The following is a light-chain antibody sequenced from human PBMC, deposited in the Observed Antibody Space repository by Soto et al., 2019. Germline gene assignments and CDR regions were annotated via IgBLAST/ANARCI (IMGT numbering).Light chain of an antibody. CDR1: QDISNY. J-gene: IGKJ3*01. V-gene: IGKV1-33*01. CDR3: QQYANLPFT. Sequence: DIQMTQSPSSLSASVRDRVTITCQASQDISNYLNWYQHKPGKAPKLLICDASNLEPGVPSRFSESGSGTDFTFTISSLQPEDIATYYCQQYANLPFTFGPGTKVEIK. CDR2: DAS.